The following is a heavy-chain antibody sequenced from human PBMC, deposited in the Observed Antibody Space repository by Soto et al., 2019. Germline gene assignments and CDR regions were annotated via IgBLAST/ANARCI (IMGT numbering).Heavy chain of an antibody. V-gene: IGHV4-59*01. J-gene: IGHJ4*02. CDR2: IYYSGST. CDR1: GGSISSYY. Sequence: SEILSLTCTVSGGSISSYYWSWIRQPPGKGLEWIGYIYYSGSTNYNPSLKSRVTISVDTSKNQFSLKLSSVTAADTAVYYCARDGSAGWYYFDYWGQGTLVTVSS. D-gene: IGHD6-19*01. CDR3: ARDGSAGWYYFDY.